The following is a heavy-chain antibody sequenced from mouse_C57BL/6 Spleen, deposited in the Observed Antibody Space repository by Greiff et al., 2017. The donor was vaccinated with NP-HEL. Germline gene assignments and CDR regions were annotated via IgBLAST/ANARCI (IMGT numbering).Heavy chain of an antibody. CDR2: IWSGGST. CDR3: ASSTVVATDDFDY. CDR1: GFSLTSYG. Sequence: VQVVESGPGLVQPSQSLSITCTVSGFSLTSYGVHWVRQSPGKGLEWLGVIWSGGSTDYNAAFISRLSISKDNSKSQVFFKMNSLQADDTAIYYCASSTVVATDDFDYWGQGTTLTVSS. D-gene: IGHD1-1*01. V-gene: IGHV2-2*01. J-gene: IGHJ2*01.